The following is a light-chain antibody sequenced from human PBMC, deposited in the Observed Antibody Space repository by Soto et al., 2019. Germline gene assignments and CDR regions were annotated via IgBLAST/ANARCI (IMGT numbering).Light chain of an antibody. J-gene: IGKJ5*01. CDR2: GAS. Sequence: ETVMTQSPATPSVSPWERATLSCRASQSVSSSYLAWYQQKPGQAPRLLIYGASSRATGIPDRFSGSGSGTDFTLTISRLEPEDFAVYYCQQYGSSPLITFGQGTRLEIK. CDR1: QSVSSSY. CDR3: QQYGSSPLIT. V-gene: IGKV3-20*01.